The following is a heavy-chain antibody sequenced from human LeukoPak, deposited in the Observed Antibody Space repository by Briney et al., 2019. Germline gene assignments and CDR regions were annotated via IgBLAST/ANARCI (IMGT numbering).Heavy chain of an antibody. Sequence: GGSLRLSCAASGFTVSGTWMHWVRQAPGKGLVWVSRINNDGRSTSYADPVKGRFTISRDNAKNTLYMQMNSLRAEDTAVYYCARGETYYYHGMDVWGQGTTVTVSS. CDR2: INNDGRST. V-gene: IGHV3-74*01. J-gene: IGHJ6*02. CDR1: GFTVSGTW. CDR3: ARGETYYYHGMDV.